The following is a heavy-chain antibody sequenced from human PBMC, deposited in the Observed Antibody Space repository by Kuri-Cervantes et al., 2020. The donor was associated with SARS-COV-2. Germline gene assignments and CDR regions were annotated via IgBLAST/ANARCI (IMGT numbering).Heavy chain of an antibody. D-gene: IGHD3-10*01. CDR2: VRPDGNSK. Sequence: GESLKISCAASGFTFTDYWMSWVHQAPGKGLEWVGNVRPDGNSKGYVDAVKGRFTISRDNAKNSLYLQMDSLSAEDTAVYYCARDDRAGHFDVWGQGTMVTVSS. J-gene: IGHJ3*01. CDR3: ARDDRAGHFDV. V-gene: IGHV3-7*03. CDR1: GFTFTDYW.